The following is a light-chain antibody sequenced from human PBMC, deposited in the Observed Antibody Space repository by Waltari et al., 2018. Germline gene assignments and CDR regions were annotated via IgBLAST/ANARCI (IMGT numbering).Light chain of an antibody. V-gene: IGLV2-23*02. CDR3: SSYAGSSKGV. CDR2: AVS. J-gene: IGLJ2*01. Sequence: SGSPGQSITISCTGTSSDVGNYKRVSWYQQHPGKAPKLMIYAVSKRPSGVSDRFSGYKSGDMVSLTISGLQPEDEAEYFCSSYAGSSKGVFGGGTKVTVL. CDR1: SSDVGNYKR.